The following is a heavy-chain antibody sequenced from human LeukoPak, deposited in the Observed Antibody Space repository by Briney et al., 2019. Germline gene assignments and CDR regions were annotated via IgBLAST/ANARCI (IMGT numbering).Heavy chain of an antibody. CDR3: ARAAYYHDGSGYYLGD. D-gene: IGHD3-22*01. J-gene: IGHJ4*02. CDR1: GYTLTDYY. V-gene: IGHV1-2*06. Sequence: ASVKVSCKASGYTLTDYYMHWVRQAPGQGLEWMGRINPNSGGTNYAQKFQARVTMTRDTSISTAYMELSRLRSDDTALYYCARAAYYHDGSGYYLGDWGQGTLVTVSS. CDR2: INPNSGGT.